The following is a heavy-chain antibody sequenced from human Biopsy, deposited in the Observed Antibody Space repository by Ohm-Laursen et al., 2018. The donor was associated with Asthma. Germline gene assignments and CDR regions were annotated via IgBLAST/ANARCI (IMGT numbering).Heavy chain of an antibody. CDR3: TRHNDY. D-gene: IGHD1-14*01. Sequence: AQTLTLTCSFSGFSLSSSGAHVNWIRQPPGNALEWLARIDWEEDKFYSTSLRTRLTISKGSSEDQVVLTMTNMGPVDTATYYCTRHNDYWGPGILVTVSS. CDR2: IDWEEDK. V-gene: IGHV2-70*04. J-gene: IGHJ4*02. CDR1: GFSLSSSGAH.